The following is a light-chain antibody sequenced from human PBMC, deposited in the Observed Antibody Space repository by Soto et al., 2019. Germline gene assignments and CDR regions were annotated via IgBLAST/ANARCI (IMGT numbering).Light chain of an antibody. Sequence: QSALTQPASVSGSPGQSITISCTGTSSDVGSYNLVSWYQQHPGKAPKLMIYEGSKRPSGVSNRFSGSKSGNTASLTISGLQAEDEADYYCCSYAGSNTPGFGGGTQLTVL. CDR2: EGS. J-gene: IGLJ2*01. CDR1: SSDVGSYNL. V-gene: IGLV2-23*01. CDR3: CSYAGSNTPG.